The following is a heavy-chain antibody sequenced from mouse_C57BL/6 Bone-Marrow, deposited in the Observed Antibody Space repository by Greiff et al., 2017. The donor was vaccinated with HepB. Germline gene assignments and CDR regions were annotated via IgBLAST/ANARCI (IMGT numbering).Heavy chain of an antibody. CDR2: IYPRSGNT. D-gene: IGHD2-4*01. Sequence: QVQLQQSGAELARPGASVKLSCKASGYTFTSYGISWVKQRTGQGLEWIGEIYPRSGNTYYNEKFKGEATLTADKSSSTAYMELRSLTSEDSAVYFCARSPIYYDYDGYWGQGTTLTVSS. J-gene: IGHJ2*01. CDR3: ARSPIYYDYDGY. CDR1: GYTFTSYG. V-gene: IGHV1-81*01.